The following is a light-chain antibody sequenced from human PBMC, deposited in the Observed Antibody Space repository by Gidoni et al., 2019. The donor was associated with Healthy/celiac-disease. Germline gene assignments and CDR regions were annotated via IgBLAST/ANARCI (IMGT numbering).Light chain of an antibody. J-gene: IGKJ1*01. CDR2: GAS. Sequence: EIVMTQTPATLSVSPGVRATLSCRASQSVSSNLAWYQQKPGQAPRLLIYGASTRATGIPARFSGSGSGTEFTLTISSLQSEDFAVYYCQQYNNWPPWTFXQXTKVEIK. CDR3: QQYNNWPPWT. CDR1: QSVSSN. V-gene: IGKV3-15*01.